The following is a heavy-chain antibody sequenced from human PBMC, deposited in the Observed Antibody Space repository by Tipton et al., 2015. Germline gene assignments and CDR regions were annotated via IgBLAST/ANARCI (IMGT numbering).Heavy chain of an antibody. D-gene: IGHD4-11*01. CDR1: GYTFTNYD. J-gene: IGHJ4*02. Sequence: QVQLVQSGAEVKRPGASVKVSCKASGYTFTNYDINWVRQATGQGLEWVGWIGGYNGKTDYGQKFRGRVTVTTDTITGTGYLELRGLRSDDTAVYFCARNTYNNSPFYFDYWGQGTLVTVSS. CDR3: ARNTYNNSPFYFDY. V-gene: IGHV1-18*01. CDR2: IGGYNGKT.